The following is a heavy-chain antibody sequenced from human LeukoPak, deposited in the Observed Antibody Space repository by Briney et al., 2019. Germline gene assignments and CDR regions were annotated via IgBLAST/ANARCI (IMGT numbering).Heavy chain of an antibody. J-gene: IGHJ4*02. CDR1: GFTFSAYG. V-gene: IGHV3-30*02. CDR2: IRYDGNIK. D-gene: IGHD3-10*01. Sequence: GGSLRLSCAASGFTFSAYGMHWVRQAPGKGLEWVAFIRYDGNIKYYADSVKGRFTISRDNSKNTVDMQMNNLRVEDTAVYYCAKPTSLKDANYGLTVTKYWGQGSLVTVSS. CDR3: AKPTSLKDANYGLTVTKY.